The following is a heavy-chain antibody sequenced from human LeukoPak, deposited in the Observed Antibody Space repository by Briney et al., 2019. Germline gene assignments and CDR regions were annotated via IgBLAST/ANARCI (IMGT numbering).Heavy chain of an antibody. CDR2: IIPIFGTA. J-gene: IGHJ6*02. Sequence: SVKVSCKASGGTFSSYAISWVRQAPGQGLEWMGGIIPIFGTANYAQKFQGRVTITADESTSTAYMELSSLRSEDTAVYYCARDQRQLAGMDVWGQGTTVTVSS. CDR3: ARDQRQLAGMDV. V-gene: IGHV1-69*01. CDR1: GGTFSSYA. D-gene: IGHD6-6*01.